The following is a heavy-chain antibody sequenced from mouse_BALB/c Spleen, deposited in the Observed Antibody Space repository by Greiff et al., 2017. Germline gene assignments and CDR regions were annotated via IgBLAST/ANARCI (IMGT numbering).Heavy chain of an antibody. CDR2: ISYSGST. CDR1: GYSITSDYA. D-gene: IGHD1-1*01. Sequence: VQLQQSGPGLVKPSQSLSLTCTVTGYSITSDYAWNWIRQFPGNKLEWMGYISYSGSTSYNPSLKSRISITRDTSKNQFFLQLNSVTTEDTATYYCARGGYFTTVVATDAMDYWGQGTSVTVSS. V-gene: IGHV3-2*02. J-gene: IGHJ4*01. CDR3: ARGGYFTTVVATDAMDY.